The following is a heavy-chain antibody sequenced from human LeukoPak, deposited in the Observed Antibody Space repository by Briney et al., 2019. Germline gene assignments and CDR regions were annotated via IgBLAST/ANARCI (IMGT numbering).Heavy chain of an antibody. J-gene: IGHJ5*02. Sequence: SVKVSCKASGGTFSSYAISWVRQAPGQGLEWMGRIIPIFGTANYAQKFQGRVTITTDESTSTAYMELSSLRPEDTAVYYCARLEQQLVPQNWFDPWGQGTLVTVSS. V-gene: IGHV1-69*05. D-gene: IGHD6-13*01. CDR2: IIPIFGTA. CDR3: ARLEQQLVPQNWFDP. CDR1: GGTFSSYA.